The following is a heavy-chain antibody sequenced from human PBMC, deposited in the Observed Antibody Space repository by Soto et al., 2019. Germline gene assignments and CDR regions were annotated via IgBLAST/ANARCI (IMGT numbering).Heavy chain of an antibody. CDR2: INAGNGNT. CDR1: GYTFTSYA. CDR3: AWSAVVVTAADY. J-gene: IGHJ4*02. V-gene: IGHV1-3*01. D-gene: IGHD2-21*02. Sequence: QVQLVQSGAEVKKPGASVKVSCKASGYTFTSYAMHWVRQAPGQRLEWMGWINAGNGNTKYSQKFQGRVTITSDTTARTTYMEQSKLRSQGAAVYDCAWSAVVVTAADYWGQGTLVTVSS.